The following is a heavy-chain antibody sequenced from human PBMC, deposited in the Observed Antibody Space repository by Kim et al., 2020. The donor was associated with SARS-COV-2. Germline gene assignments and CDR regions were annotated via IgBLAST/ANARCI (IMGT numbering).Heavy chain of an antibody. CDR3: AKGGGREQRYFDD. D-gene: IGHD3-16*01. Sequence: GGSLRLSCAASGFTFSSYGMSWVRQAPGKGPEWVAIIRRTGGGTYYADSVKGRFTISRDNSKSTLYLQMSSLRAEDTAVYYCAKGGGREQRYFDDGCQR. CDR1: GFTFSSYG. CDR2: IRRTGGGT. V-gene: IGHV3-23*01. J-gene: IGHJ4*02.